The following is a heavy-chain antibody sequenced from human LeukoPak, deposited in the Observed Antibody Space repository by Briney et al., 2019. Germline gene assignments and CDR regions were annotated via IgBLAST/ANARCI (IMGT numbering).Heavy chain of an antibody. V-gene: IGHV3-7*04. Sequence: PGGSLRLSCAASGFTSSNSWMSWVRQAPGKGLEWVASIKPDGSEEHYVDSVQGRFTISRDNARNSQYLQMNSLRGEDTAVYYCARLINWPFDYWGQGTLVTVSS. CDR2: IKPDGSEE. CDR3: ARLINWPFDY. J-gene: IGHJ4*02. CDR1: GFTSSNSW. D-gene: IGHD1-1*01.